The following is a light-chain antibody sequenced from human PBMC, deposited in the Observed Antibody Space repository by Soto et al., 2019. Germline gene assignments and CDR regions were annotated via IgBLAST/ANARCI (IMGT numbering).Light chain of an antibody. CDR3: QQYHTDWT. Sequence: DIQMTQSPSPLSASVGDPVTFPCRAGEGFDNWLAWYQRKPGKAPKLLIFAASTLVRGVPSRFSGRGSGTEFTLTISSLQADDYATFYCQQYHTDWTFGQGTKVEIK. CDR1: EGFDNW. V-gene: IGKV1-5*01. CDR2: AAS. J-gene: IGKJ1*01.